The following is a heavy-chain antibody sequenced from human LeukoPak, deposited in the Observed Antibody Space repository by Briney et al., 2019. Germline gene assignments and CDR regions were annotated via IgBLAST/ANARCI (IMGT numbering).Heavy chain of an antibody. CDR1: GYSISSGYY. V-gene: IGHV4-38-2*02. CDR3: ARHRDWGPDEPIKYDPRRDAFDI. D-gene: IGHD3-16*01. CDR2: IFRSGKT. J-gene: IGHJ3*02. Sequence: SETLSLTCTVSGYSISSGYYWAWIRQPPGKGLEWIGSIFRSGKTYYNPSLKSRVTISVDTSKNQFSLKLSSVTAADTAVYYCARHRDWGPDEPIKYDPRRDAFDIWGQGTMVTVSS.